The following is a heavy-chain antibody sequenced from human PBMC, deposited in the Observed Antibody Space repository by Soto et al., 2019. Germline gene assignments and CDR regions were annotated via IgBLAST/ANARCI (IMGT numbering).Heavy chain of an antibody. CDR3: ATDLHRDAFDI. CDR1: GFTFSSYG. J-gene: IGHJ3*02. D-gene: IGHD4-4*01. Sequence: QVQLVESGGGVVQPGRSLRLSCAASGFTFSSYGMHWVRQAPGKGLEWVAVISYDGSNKYYADSVKGRFTISRDNSKNTLYLQMNSLRAEDTAVYYCATDLHRDAFDIGGRGTMVTVSS. CDR2: ISYDGSNK. V-gene: IGHV3-30*03.